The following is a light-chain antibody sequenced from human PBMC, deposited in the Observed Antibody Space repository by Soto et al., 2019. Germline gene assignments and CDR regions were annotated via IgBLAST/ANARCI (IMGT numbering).Light chain of an antibody. V-gene: IGKV2-28*01. Sequence: EIVLTQSQLSLPVTXXEPAXISCTSSQSLLHSNGYNYVDWYLQKPGQSPQXXIYLVSNRASGVPDRFSGSGSGTDFTLKISRVEAEDVGLYYCMQALQTPLTFGQGTRLEIK. CDR1: QSLLHSNGYNY. CDR3: MQALQTPLT. J-gene: IGKJ5*01. CDR2: LVS.